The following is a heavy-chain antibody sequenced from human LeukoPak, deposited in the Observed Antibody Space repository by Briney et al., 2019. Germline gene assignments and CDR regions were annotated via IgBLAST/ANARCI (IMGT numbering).Heavy chain of an antibody. V-gene: IGHV4-34*01. Sequence: SETLSLTCAVYGGSFSGYYWSWIRQPPGKGLEWIGEINHSGSTNYNPSLKSRVTISVDTPKNQFSLKLSSVTAADTAVYYCARVLYYYDSSGYYYVERLDYWGQGTLVTVSS. D-gene: IGHD3-22*01. CDR3: ARVLYYYDSSGYYYVERLDY. CDR1: GGSFSGYY. J-gene: IGHJ4*02. CDR2: INHSGST.